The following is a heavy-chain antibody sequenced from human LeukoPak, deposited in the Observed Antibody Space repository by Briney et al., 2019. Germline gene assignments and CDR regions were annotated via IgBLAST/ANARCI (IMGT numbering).Heavy chain of an antibody. V-gene: IGHV3-48*01. Sequence: PGGSLRLSCAASGFTFSSYSMNWVRQAPGKGLEWVSYISSSSSTKYYADSVKGRFSISRDNAKNSLYLQMNSLRAEDTAVYYCARELYSSSSVYPYYYMDVWGKGTTVTVSS. CDR3: ARELYSSSSVYPYYYMDV. J-gene: IGHJ6*03. CDR1: GFTFSSYS. D-gene: IGHD6-6*01. CDR2: ISSSSSTK.